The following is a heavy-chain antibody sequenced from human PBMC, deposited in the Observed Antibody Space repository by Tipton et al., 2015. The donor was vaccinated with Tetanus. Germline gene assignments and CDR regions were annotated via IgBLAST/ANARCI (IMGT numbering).Heavy chain of an antibody. CDR2: LSFTGNA. V-gene: IGHV4-59*11. D-gene: IGHD1-26*01. CDR1: SGSINSHY. Sequence: TLSLTCNVSSGSINSHYWGWVRQPPGKGLEWIGFLSFTGNARSNPSLKSRVTMSVDRSKNHFSLKVNSVTPADTVMYYCTRVVFGGGSYSSDFWGQGTLVTVSS. J-gene: IGHJ4*02. CDR3: TRVVFGGGSYSSDF.